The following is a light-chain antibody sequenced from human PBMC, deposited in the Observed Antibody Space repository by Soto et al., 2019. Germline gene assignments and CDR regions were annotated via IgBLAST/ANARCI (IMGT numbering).Light chain of an antibody. CDR2: EVS. V-gene: IGLV2-14*01. CDR3: SSYTSSSTVI. CDR1: SSDVSGYNY. Sequence: QSALTQPASVSGSPGQSITISCTGTSSDVSGYNYVSWYQQYLGKAPKLMIYEVSNRPSGVSNRFSGSKSGNTASLTISGLQAEDEADYYCSSYTSSSTVIFGGGTKLTVL. J-gene: IGLJ2*01.